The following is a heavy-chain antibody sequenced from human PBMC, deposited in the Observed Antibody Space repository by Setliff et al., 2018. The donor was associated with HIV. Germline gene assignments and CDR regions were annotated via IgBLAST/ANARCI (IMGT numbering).Heavy chain of an antibody. CDR3: ARDKSDDYVWGSYRYTGY. D-gene: IGHD3-16*02. Sequence: LRLSCAASGFTFSSYWMSWVRQAPGKGLEWVANIKQDGSEKYYVDSVKGRFTISRDNAKNSLYLQMNSLRAEDTAVYYCARDKSDDYVWGSYRYTGYWGQGTLVTVSS. V-gene: IGHV3-7*01. CDR1: GFTFSSYW. J-gene: IGHJ4*02. CDR2: IKQDGSEK.